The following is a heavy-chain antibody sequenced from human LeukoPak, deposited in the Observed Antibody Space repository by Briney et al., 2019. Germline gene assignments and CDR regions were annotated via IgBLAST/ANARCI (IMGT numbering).Heavy chain of an antibody. CDR1: GGTFSSYA. Sequence: SVKVSCKASGGTFSSYAISWVRQAPGQGLEWMGGIIPIFGTANYAQKFQGRVTITTDESTSTAYMELSSLRSEDTAVYYCARVVGARYYYYYYMDVWGKGTTVTVSS. D-gene: IGHD1-26*01. CDR3: ARVVGARYYYYYYMDV. V-gene: IGHV1-69*05. J-gene: IGHJ6*03. CDR2: IIPIFGTA.